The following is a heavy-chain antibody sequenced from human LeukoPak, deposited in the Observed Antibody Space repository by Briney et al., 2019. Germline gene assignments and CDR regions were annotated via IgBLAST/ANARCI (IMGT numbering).Heavy chain of an antibody. Sequence: GGSLRLSCAASGFTFDDYAMHWVRQAPGKGLEWVSGISRNSGSIGYADSVKGRFTISRDNAKNSLYLQMNSLRAEDTALYYCAKDSLRYCSSTSCYQFDYWGQGTLVTVSS. V-gene: IGHV3-9*01. CDR1: GFTFDDYA. D-gene: IGHD2-2*01. CDR2: ISRNSGSI. J-gene: IGHJ4*02. CDR3: AKDSLRYCSSTSCYQFDY.